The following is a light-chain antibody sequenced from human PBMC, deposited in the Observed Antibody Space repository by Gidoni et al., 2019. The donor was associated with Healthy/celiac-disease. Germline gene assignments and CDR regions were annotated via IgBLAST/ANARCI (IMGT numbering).Light chain of an antibody. CDR3: KQRSKWPPYT. J-gene: IGKJ2*01. CDR2: DAS. CDR1: QSVSSY. Sequence: EIVLTQSPATLSLSPWERATLSCRASQSVSSYLAWYQQKPGQAPRLLIYDASNRATGIPARFSGSGYGTDFTLTISSLEPEDFAVYYCKQRSKWPPYTFGQGTKLEIK. V-gene: IGKV3-11*01.